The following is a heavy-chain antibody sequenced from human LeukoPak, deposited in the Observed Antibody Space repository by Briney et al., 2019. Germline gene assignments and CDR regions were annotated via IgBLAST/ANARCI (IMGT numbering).Heavy chain of an antibody. J-gene: IGHJ3*02. V-gene: IGHV4-39*07. CDR1: GVSINSSSYY. CDR3: ARPNFLGVMTAPSAFDI. Sequence: SETLSLTCTVSGVSINSSSYYWGWIRQPPGKGLEWIGSIYYSGSTYYNPSLKSRVTISVDTSKNQFSLKLSSVTAADTAVYYCARPNFLGVMTAPSAFDIWGQGTMVTVSS. D-gene: IGHD2-21*02. CDR2: IYYSGST.